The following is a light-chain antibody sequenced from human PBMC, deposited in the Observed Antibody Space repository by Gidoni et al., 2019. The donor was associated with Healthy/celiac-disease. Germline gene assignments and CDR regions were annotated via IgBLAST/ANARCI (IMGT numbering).Light chain of an antibody. J-gene: IGKJ3*01. V-gene: IGKV3-11*01. CDR3: QLEFT. CDR2: DAS. CDR1: QSVSSY. Sequence: EIVLTQSPATLSLSPGERATLSCRASQSVSSYLAWYQQKPGQAPRLLIYDASNRATGIPARFSGSGSGTDFTLTISSLVPEDFAVYYCQLEFTFXPXTKVDIK.